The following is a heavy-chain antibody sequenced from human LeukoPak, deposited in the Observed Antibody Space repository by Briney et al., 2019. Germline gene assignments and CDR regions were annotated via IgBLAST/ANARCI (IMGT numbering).Heavy chain of an antibody. CDR1: GFSFRNYG. D-gene: IGHD2-8*02. V-gene: IGHV3-30*02. Sequence: PGGSLRLSCAASGFSFRNYGMHWVRHATGKGLEWVSFIWSDGNNRFYADSVKGRFTISRDNSKNMLFLQMDTLRAEDTALYYCAKDPGASVSGFHMDVWGKGTTVFVSS. J-gene: IGHJ6*03. CDR3: AKDPGASVSGFHMDV. CDR2: IWSDGNNR.